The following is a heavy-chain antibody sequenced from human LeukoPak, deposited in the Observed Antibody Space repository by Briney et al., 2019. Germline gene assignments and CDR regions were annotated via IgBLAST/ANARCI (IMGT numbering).Heavy chain of an antibody. Sequence: GGSLRLSCAASRFTFSSYTMHWVRQAPGKGLEWVALILYDGSNKYYADSVKGRFTISRGNSENTLYLQMNGLRVEDTAVYCCARDRGYTYGHPLDYWGQGTLVTVSS. J-gene: IGHJ4*02. D-gene: IGHD5-18*01. V-gene: IGHV3-30-3*01. CDR1: RFTFSSYT. CDR3: ARDRGYTYGHPLDY. CDR2: ILYDGSNK.